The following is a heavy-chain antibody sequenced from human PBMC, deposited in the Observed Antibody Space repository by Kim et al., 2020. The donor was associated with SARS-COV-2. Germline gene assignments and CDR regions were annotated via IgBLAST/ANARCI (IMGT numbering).Heavy chain of an antibody. J-gene: IGHJ2*01. CDR1: GFTFSTYD. CDR2: TCFIGNT. Sequence: GGSLRLSCAASGFTFSTYDMHWVRQGPGKGLEWVSATCFIGNTYYEAYAEDGLTTSSDNATNSLFHLQNSMRTRETAAYYCVGEVLENITSAVFVILWG. V-gene: IGHV3-13*01. D-gene: IGHD3-16*01. CDR3: VGEVLENITSAVFVIL.